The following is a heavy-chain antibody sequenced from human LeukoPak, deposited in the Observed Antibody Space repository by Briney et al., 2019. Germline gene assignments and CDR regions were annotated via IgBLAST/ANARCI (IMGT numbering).Heavy chain of an antibody. J-gene: IGHJ4*02. CDR1: GFTFSSYG. CDR2: IRYDGSNK. D-gene: IGHD3-3*01. V-gene: IGHV3-30*02. Sequence: PGGSLRLSCAASGFTFSSYGMHWVRQAPGKGLEWVAFIRYDGSNKYYADSVKGRFTISRDNSKNTLYLQMNSLRAEDTAVYYCAKGVLLEWFPYYFGYWGQGTLVTVSS. CDR3: AKGVLLEWFPYYFGY.